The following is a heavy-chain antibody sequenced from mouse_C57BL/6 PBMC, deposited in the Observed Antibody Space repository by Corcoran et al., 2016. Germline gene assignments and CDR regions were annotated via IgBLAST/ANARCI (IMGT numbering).Heavy chain of an antibody. Sequence: EVQLLESGGGLVQPGGSLRLSCAASGFTFSSYAMSWVRQAPGKGLEWVSAISGRGGGTYYADSVKGRFTISRDKSKKTLYLQMNGLSAEDTAVYYCAKIRLGELSIVDYWGQGTLVTVSS. CDR1: GFTFSSYA. CDR3: AKIRLGELSIVDY. V-gene: IGHV5-9-4*01. D-gene: IGHD2-12*01. CDR2: ISGRGGGT. J-gene: IGHJ4*01.